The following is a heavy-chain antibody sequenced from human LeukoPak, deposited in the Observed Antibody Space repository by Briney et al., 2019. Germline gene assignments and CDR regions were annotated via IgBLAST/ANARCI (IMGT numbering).Heavy chain of an antibody. CDR2: IYTSGST. V-gene: IGHV4-4*07. CDR3: ARGVTIFGVVIIEDYYYYMDV. CDR1: GGSISSYY. D-gene: IGHD3-3*01. J-gene: IGHJ6*03. Sequence: SETLSLTCTVSGGSISSYYWSWIRQPAGKGLEWIGRIYTSGSTNYNPSLKSRVTMSVDTSKNQFSLKLSSVTAADTAVYYCARGVTIFGVVIIEDYYYYMDVWGKGTTVTVSS.